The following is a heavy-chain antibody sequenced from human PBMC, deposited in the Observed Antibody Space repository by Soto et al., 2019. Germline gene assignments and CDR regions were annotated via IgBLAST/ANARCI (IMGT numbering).Heavy chain of an antibody. J-gene: IGHJ6*02. D-gene: IGHD2-21*02. CDR1: AGSSRAYS. V-gene: IGHV4-59*01. Sequence: SDTLSRTPTVAAGSSRAYSCRSIRQPPGKGLEWIGYMYNTGSTVYNPSFKSRVTISVDTSKNQFSLKLNSVTAADTAVYYCARDLWGYCGTDCYPLDVWGQGTTVTVS. CDR3: ARDLWGYCGTDCYPLDV. CDR2: MYNTGST.